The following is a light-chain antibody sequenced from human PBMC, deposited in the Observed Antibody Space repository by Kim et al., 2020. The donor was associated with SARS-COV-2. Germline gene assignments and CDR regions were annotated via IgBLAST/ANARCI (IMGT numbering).Light chain of an antibody. CDR2: FGS. Sequence: DIVMTQSPLSLPVTXGEPASISCRSSQSLLYFNGFNYLDWYLQKPGQSPQLLIYFGSKRASGVPDRFSGSGSGTEFTLKISRVEAEDVGVYYCMQALQTPFTFGPGTKVDIK. CDR3: MQALQTPFT. J-gene: IGKJ3*01. CDR1: QSLLYFNGFNY. V-gene: IGKV2-28*01.